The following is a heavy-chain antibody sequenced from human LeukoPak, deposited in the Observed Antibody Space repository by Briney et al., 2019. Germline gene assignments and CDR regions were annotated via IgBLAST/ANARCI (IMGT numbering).Heavy chain of an antibody. D-gene: IGHD6-19*01. Sequence: GGSLRLSCAASGFTFDDYAMHWVRQAPGKGLEWVSGISWNSGSIGYADSVKGRFTISRDNAKNSLYLQMNSLRAEDTALYYCAKDIHRQQWHDTFDYWGQGTLVTVSS. CDR2: ISWNSGSI. V-gene: IGHV3-9*01. CDR3: AKDIHRQQWHDTFDY. J-gene: IGHJ4*02. CDR1: GFTFDDYA.